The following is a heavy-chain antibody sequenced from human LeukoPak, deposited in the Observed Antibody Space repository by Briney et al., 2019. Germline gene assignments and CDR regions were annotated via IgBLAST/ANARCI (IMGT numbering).Heavy chain of an antibody. CDR1: GVTVSTNY. CDR3: ARLHYDILTGPFDY. V-gene: IGHV3-66*04. J-gene: IGHJ4*02. Sequence: PGGSLRLSCAASGVTVSTNYMSWVRQAPGKGLEWVSVIFSGGGTHYADSVKGRFIMSRDNSKNTLYLQMDSLRAEDTAVYYCARLHYDILTGPFDYWGQGTLVTVSS. CDR2: IFSGGGT. D-gene: IGHD3-9*01.